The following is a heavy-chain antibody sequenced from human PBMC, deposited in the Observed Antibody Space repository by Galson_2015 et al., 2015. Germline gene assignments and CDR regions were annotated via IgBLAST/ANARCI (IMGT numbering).Heavy chain of an antibody. CDR3: AREVDRLRCLEWLPYSDAFDI. CDR1: GFTFSSYS. Sequence: SLRLSCAASGFTFSSYSMNWVRQAPGKGLEWVSSISSSSSYIYYADSVKGRFTISRDTAKNSLYLQMNSLRAEDTAVYYCAREVDRLRCLEWLPYSDAFDIWGQGTMVTVSS. D-gene: IGHD3-3*01. J-gene: IGHJ3*02. CDR2: ISSSSSYI. V-gene: IGHV3-21*01.